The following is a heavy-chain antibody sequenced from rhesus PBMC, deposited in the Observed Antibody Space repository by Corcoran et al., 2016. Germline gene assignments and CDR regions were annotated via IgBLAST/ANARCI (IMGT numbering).Heavy chain of an antibody. J-gene: IGHJ4*01. Sequence: QVQLQESGPGLVKPSETLSLTCTVSVASISSNWWRWIRQPPGKGLAWIGEINGKSRRPKYTPSLKRRVTISIDATKKQSAMKRKAVTAADTAVYYGVRYGSRHFDNWGQGFLVTVSS. V-gene: IGHV4-80*01. CDR3: VRYGSRHFDN. D-gene: IGHD4-29*01. CDR1: VASISSNW. CDR2: INGKSRRP.